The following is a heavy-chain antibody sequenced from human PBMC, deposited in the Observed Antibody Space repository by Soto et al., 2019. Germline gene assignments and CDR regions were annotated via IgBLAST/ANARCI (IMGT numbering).Heavy chain of an antibody. Sequence: DVQLVESGGGLVKPGGSLRLSCAASGFTLKNYSMTWVRQAPGKGLEWVSSISSNSNYKYYADSLKVRFTISRDNAKNALYLQLSSLRAEDTAVYYCARARSTTWSGTTRGWFEPWGRGTLVTVAS. CDR2: ISSNSNYK. CDR1: GFTLKNYS. J-gene: IGHJ5*02. V-gene: IGHV3-21*06. D-gene: IGHD2-2*01. CDR3: ARARSTTWSGTTRGWFEP.